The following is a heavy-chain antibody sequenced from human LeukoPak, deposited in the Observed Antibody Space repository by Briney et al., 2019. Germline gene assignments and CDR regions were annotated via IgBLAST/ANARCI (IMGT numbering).Heavy chain of an antibody. V-gene: IGHV3-48*02. J-gene: IGHJ4*02. D-gene: IGHD5-12*01. CDR1: GFXFSSYS. CDR2: ISRGSSTI. Sequence: GGSLRLSCAASGFXFSSYSINWVRQAPGKGLEWVSYISRGSSTIYYADSVKGRFTISRDNAKNSMYLQMNSLRDEDTAVYYCARVGGYDRGYFDYWGQGTLVTVSS. CDR3: ARVGGYDRGYFDY.